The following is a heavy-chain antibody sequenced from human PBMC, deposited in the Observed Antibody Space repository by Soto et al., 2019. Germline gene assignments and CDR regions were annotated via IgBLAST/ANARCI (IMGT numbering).Heavy chain of an antibody. D-gene: IGHD3-16*01. Sequence: QVHLVQSGAEVEKPGASVKVSCKASGYTFTDYAMQWVRQAPGQRLEGMGWINAGDGNTRYSQNFQGRVTFSRDTSASTAYMELSSLRSEDTAVYYCARGIWGSPRYYFDNWGQGTLVTVSS. J-gene: IGHJ4*02. CDR2: INAGDGNT. V-gene: IGHV1-3*01. CDR3: ARGIWGSPRYYFDN. CDR1: GYTFTDYA.